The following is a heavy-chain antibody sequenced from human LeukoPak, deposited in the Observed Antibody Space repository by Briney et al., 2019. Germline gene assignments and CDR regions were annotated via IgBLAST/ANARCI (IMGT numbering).Heavy chain of an antibody. V-gene: IGHV1-69*05. Sequence: GASVKVSCKASGGTFSSYAISWVRQAPGQGLEWMGGIITIFGTANYAQKFQGRFTITTDESTSTAYMELSSLRSEDTAVYYCARHRGYYYGSGTQGGFDYWGQGTLVTVSS. CDR2: IITIFGTA. CDR3: ARHRGYYYGSGTQGGFDY. J-gene: IGHJ4*02. CDR1: GGTFSSYA. D-gene: IGHD3-10*01.